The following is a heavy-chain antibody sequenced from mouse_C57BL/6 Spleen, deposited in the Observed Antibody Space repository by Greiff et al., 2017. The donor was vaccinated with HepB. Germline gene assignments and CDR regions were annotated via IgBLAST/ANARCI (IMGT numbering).Heavy chain of an antibody. CDR1: GYTFTSYW. V-gene: IGHV1-64*01. D-gene: IGHD2-2*01. Sequence: QVQLQQSGAELVKPGASVKLSCKASGYTFTSYWMHWVKQRPGQGLEWIGMIHPNSGSTNYNEKFKSKATLTVDKSSSTAYMQLSSLTSEDSAVYYCAREGVSTMVTNFDYWGQGTTLTVSS. J-gene: IGHJ2*01. CDR3: AREGVSTMVTNFDY. CDR2: IHPNSGST.